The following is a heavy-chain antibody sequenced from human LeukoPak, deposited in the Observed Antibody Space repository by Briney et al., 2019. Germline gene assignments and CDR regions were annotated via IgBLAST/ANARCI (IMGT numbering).Heavy chain of an antibody. D-gene: IGHD3-10*01. CDR2: IYYSGST. CDR3: ARSPYGSGSYPNPDY. J-gene: IGHJ4*02. CDR1: GGSISSSSYY. V-gene: IGHV4-39*01. Sequence: PSETLSLTCTVSGGSISSSSYYWGWIRQPLGKGLEWIGSIYYSGSTYYNPSLKSRVTISVDTSKNQFSLKLSSVTAADTAVYYCARSPYGSGSYPNPDYWGQGTLVTVSS.